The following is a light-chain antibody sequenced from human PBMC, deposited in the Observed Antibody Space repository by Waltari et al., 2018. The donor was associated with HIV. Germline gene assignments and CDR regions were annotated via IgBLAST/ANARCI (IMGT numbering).Light chain of an antibody. CDR3: QSYDSSLSGPVV. CDR2: GDS. CDR1: SSNIGADYF. Sequence: QSVLTQPPSVSGAPGQRVTISCTGSSSNIGADYFVHWYQQLPGAAPNLLIYGDSHRPSGVPARFSGSKSGTSASLAITGLQAEDEADYYCQSYDSSLSGPVVFGGGTKLTVL. J-gene: IGLJ2*01. V-gene: IGLV1-40*01.